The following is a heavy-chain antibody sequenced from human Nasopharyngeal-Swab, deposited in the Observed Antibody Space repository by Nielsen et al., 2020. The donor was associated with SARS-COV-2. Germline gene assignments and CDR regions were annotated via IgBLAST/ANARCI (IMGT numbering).Heavy chain of an antibody. J-gene: IGHJ5*02. D-gene: IGHD2-15*01. CDR2: IYWDDDK. CDR1: GFSLSTSGVG. Sequence: SGPTLVKPTQTLTLTCTFSGFSLSTSGVGVGWIRQPPGKALEWLALIYWDDDKRYSPSLKSRLTITKDTSKNQVVLTMTNMDPVDTAAYYCAHLYCSGGSCYPDPWGQGTLVTVSS. CDR3: AHLYCSGGSCYPDP. V-gene: IGHV2-5*02.